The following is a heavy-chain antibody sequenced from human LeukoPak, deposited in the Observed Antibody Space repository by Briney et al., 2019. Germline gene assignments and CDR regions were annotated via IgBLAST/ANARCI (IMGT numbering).Heavy chain of an antibody. CDR2: INTAGST. Sequence: GGSLRLSCEVSGLTFSNVGMHWVRQTPGQGLVWVCRINTAGSTVYADPVEGRFTISRDNAKNMVYLQMNSLRPEDTAVYYCASFRDTDNWGRGTMVTVSS. CDR1: GLTFSNVG. J-gene: IGHJ3*01. CDR3: ASFRDTDN. D-gene: IGHD2-21*01. V-gene: IGHV3-74*01.